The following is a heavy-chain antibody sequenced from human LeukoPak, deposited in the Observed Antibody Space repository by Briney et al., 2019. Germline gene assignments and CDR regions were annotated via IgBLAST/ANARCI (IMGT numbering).Heavy chain of an antibody. CDR3: ARGPIVVVPAAMRGYYYYGMDV. V-gene: IGHV1-8*02. Sequence: ASVKVSCKASGYTFTNYGINWVRQATGQGLEWMGWMNPNSGNTGYAQKFQGRVTMTRNTSISTAYMELSSLRSEDTAVYYCARGPIVVVPAAMRGYYYYGMDVWGQGTTVTVSS. CDR2: MNPNSGNT. D-gene: IGHD2-2*01. J-gene: IGHJ6*02. CDR1: GYTFTNYG.